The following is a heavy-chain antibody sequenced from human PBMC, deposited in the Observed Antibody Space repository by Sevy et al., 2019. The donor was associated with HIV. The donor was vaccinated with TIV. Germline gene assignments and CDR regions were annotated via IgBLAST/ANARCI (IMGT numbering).Heavy chain of an antibody. Sequence: AETLSLTCAVSGYSISSGYYWGWIRQPPGKGLEWIGDIYHSGSTKYNPSLKSRVTISVDTSKNQFSLKLTSVTPADTAVYYWSRSFIVLDAAGFDPWGQGTLVHVSS. V-gene: IGHV4-38-2*01. CDR1: GYSISSGYY. CDR2: IYHSGST. J-gene: IGHJ5*02. CDR3: SRSFIVLDAAGFDP. D-gene: IGHD2-21*01.